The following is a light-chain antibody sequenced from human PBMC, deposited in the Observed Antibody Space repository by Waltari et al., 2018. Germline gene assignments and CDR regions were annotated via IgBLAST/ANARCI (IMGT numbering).Light chain of an antibody. CDR3: QHYVRLPVS. Sequence: EIVLTQSPGTLSLSPGERATLSCRASQSVSRSLAWYQQKPGQAPRLLIYGASSRATGVPDRVSGSVSGTDFSLTIIRLEPEDFAVYYCQHYVRLPVSFGQGTKVEIK. CDR1: QSVSRS. V-gene: IGKV3-20*01. CDR2: GAS. J-gene: IGKJ1*01.